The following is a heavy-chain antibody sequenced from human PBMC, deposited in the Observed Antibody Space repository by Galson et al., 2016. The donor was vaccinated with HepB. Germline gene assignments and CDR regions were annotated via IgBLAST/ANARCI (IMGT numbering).Heavy chain of an antibody. Sequence: SLRLSCAASGFTFSSYGMHWVRQAPGKGLEWVAVIWYDGSNKYYADSVKGRFTISRDNSKNTLYLQMNSLRTEDTAVYYCARDGLYCGSTGCYLDVWGQGTTVTVSS. CDR2: IWYDGSNK. CDR1: GFTFSSYG. J-gene: IGHJ6*02. CDR3: ARDGLYCGSTGCYLDV. V-gene: IGHV3-33*01. D-gene: IGHD2-2*01.